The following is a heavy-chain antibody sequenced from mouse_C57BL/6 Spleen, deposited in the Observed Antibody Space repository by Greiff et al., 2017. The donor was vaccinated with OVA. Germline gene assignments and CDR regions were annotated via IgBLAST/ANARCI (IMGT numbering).Heavy chain of an antibody. Sequence: QVQLKQSGAELVKPGASVKISCKASGYAFSSYWMNWVKQRPGKGLEWIGQIYPGDGDTNYNGKFKGKATLTADKSSSTAYMQLSSLTSEDSAVYFCARQIGYYGNYFDYWGQGTTLTVSS. D-gene: IGHD1-1*01. V-gene: IGHV1-80*01. CDR2: IYPGDGDT. CDR1: GYAFSSYW. J-gene: IGHJ2*01. CDR3: ARQIGYYGNYFDY.